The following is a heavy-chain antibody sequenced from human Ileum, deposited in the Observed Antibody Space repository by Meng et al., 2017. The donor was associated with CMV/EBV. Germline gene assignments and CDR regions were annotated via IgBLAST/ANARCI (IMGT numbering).Heavy chain of an antibody. D-gene: IGHD6-6*01. Sequence: GESLKISCVASGFTFDDYGMTWVRQVPGKGLEWIAGINWNGGRTGYVDSVKGRLTVSRDNSKTTLYLQMKSLRTENTAVYYCTKDHWGSLSSLTGMDVWGQGTTVTVSS. J-gene: IGHJ6*02. V-gene: IGHV3-20*04. CDR2: INWNGGRT. CDR1: GFTFDDYG. CDR3: TKDHWGSLSSLTGMDV.